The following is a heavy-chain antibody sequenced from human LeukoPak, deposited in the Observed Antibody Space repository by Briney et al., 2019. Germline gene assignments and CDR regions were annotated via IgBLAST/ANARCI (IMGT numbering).Heavy chain of an antibody. CDR3: ARDRSSVDIVLDY. D-gene: IGHD2-8*01. V-gene: IGHV3-21*01. J-gene: IGHJ4*02. Sequence: GGSLRLSCAASGFTFSSYSMNWVRQAPGKGLEWVSSISSSSSYIYYADSVKGRFTISRDNAKNSLYLQMNSLRAEDTAVYYCARDRSSVDIVLDYWGQGTLVTVSS. CDR2: ISSSSSYI. CDR1: GFTFSSYS.